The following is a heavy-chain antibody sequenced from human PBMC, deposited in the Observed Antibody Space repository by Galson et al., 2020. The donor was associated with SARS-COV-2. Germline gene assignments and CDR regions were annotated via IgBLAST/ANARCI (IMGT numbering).Heavy chain of an antibody. D-gene: IGHD2-21*02. CDR1: GGSISSGGYY. CDR3: ASSYGGGDCYSQYFDY. V-gene: IGHV4-31*03. Sequence: ASETLSLTCTVSGGSISSGGYYWSWIRQHPGKGLEGIGYNYYSASTYYNPPLKSRVTISVDTSKNQFSLKLSAVTAADAADYYCASSYGGGDCYSQYFDYWGQGTLVTVSS. CDR2: NYYSAST. J-gene: IGHJ4*02.